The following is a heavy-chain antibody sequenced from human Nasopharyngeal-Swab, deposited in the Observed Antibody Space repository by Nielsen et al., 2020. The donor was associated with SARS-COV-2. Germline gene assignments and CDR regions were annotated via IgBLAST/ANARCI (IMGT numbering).Heavy chain of an antibody. Sequence: GESLKISCAASGFTFNNYNFNWVRQAPGKGLELVSSISSSNSYIYYADSVKGPFTISRDNAKNSLYLQMNSLRADDTAVYYCARDGLDYDFWSAYFMDVWGQGTTVTVSS. CDR3: ARDGLDYDFWSAYFMDV. D-gene: IGHD3-3*01. CDR1: GFTFNNYN. CDR2: ISSSNSYI. J-gene: IGHJ6*02. V-gene: IGHV3-21*01.